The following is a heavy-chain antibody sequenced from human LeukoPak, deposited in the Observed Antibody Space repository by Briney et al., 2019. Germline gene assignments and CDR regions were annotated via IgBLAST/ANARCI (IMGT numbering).Heavy chain of an antibody. D-gene: IGHD1-1*01. V-gene: IGHV3-23*01. CDR1: GFTFSSYA. J-gene: IGHJ4*02. CDR2: ISDSGGST. Sequence: GGSLRLSCAASGFTFSSYAMSWVRQAPGKGLEWVSTISDSGGSTYYADSVKGRFTISRDNSNNTLYLQMNSLRAEDTALYYCAKDASRGGTSGTTSVYWGQGILVTVSS. CDR3: AKDASRGGTSGTTSVY.